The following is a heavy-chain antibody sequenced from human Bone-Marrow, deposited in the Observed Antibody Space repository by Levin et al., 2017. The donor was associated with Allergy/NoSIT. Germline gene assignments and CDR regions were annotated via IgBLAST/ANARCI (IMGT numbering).Heavy chain of an antibody. CDR1: GFTFRTYA. V-gene: IGHV3-23*01. D-gene: IGHD3-9*01. CDR2: ISGSGRST. J-gene: IGHJ6*02. Sequence: GESLKISCAASGFTFRTYAMTWVRQAPGKGLEWVSAISGSGRSTYYADSVKGRFTISRDNSKNMVYLQMNSLRAEDTAVYYCAKDVVGDVLTGVLGDYYYYGMDVWGQGTTVTVSS. CDR3: AKDVVGDVLTGVLGDYYYYGMDV.